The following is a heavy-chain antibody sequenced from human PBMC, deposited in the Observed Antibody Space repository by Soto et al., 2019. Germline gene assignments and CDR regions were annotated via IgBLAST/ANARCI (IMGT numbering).Heavy chain of an antibody. V-gene: IGHV3-7*03. CDR2: IKQDGSEK. Sequence: GGSLRLSCAASGFTFSSYWMSWVRQAPGKGLEWVANIKQDGSEKYYVDSVKGRFTISRDNAKNSLYLQMNSLRAEDTAVYYCAKEQGSGWRGGDYWGQGPLVTVSS. CDR3: AKEQGSGWRGGDY. CDR1: GFTFSSYW. D-gene: IGHD6-19*01. J-gene: IGHJ4*02.